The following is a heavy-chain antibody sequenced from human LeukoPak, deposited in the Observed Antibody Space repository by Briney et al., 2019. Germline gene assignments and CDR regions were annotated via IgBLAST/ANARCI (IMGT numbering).Heavy chain of an antibody. Sequence: ASVKVSCKASGYTFTSYAMNWVRQAPGQGLEWMGWINTNTGNPTYAQGFTGRFVFSLDTSVSTAYLQISSLKAEDTAVYYCARVLAAAGTKVPDNWFDPWGQGTLVTVSS. CDR2: INTNTGNP. CDR1: GYTFTSYA. CDR3: ARVLAAAGTKVPDNWFDP. D-gene: IGHD6-13*01. V-gene: IGHV7-4-1*02. J-gene: IGHJ5*02.